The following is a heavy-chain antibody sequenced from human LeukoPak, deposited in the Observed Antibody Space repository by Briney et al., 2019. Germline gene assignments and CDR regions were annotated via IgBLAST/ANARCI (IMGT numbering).Heavy chain of an antibody. CDR1: GYSISSGYY. CDR3: ARGYWTDTPLVGY. Sequence: SETLSLTCTVSGYSISSGYYWGWIRQPPGKGLEWIGYIYYSGSTNYNPSLKSRVTISVDTSKNQFSLKLSSVTAADTAVYYCARGYWTDTPLVGYWGQGTLVTVSS. J-gene: IGHJ4*02. V-gene: IGHV4-38-2*02. CDR2: IYYSGST. D-gene: IGHD1-1*01.